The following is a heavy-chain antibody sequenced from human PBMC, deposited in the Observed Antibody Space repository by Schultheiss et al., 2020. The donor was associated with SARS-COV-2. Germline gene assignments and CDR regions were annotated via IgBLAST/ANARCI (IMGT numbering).Heavy chain of an antibody. CDR3: ARSYSGSNIPLPAYWYFDL. V-gene: IGHV4-59*08. D-gene: IGHD1-26*01. Sequence: SETLSLTCTVSGGSISSYYWSWIRQPAGKGLEWIGYIYYSGSTNYNPSLKSRVTISVDTSKNQFSLKLSSVTAADTAVYYCARSYSGSNIPLPAYWYFDLWGRGTLVTVSS. CDR1: GGSISSYY. CDR2: IYYSGST. J-gene: IGHJ2*01.